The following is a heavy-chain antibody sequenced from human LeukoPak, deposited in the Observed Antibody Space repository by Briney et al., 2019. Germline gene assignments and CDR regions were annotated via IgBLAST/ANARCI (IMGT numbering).Heavy chain of an antibody. V-gene: IGHV4-39*01. Sequence: SETLSLTCTVSGGSISSSSYYWGWIRQPPGKGLEWIGSIYYSRSTYYNPSLKSRVTISVDTSKNQFSLKLSSVTAADTAVYYCARREITMVRGVAYYYFDYWGQGTLVTVSS. CDR3: ARREITMVRGVAYYYFDY. D-gene: IGHD3-10*01. J-gene: IGHJ4*02. CDR1: GGSISSSSYY. CDR2: IYYSRST.